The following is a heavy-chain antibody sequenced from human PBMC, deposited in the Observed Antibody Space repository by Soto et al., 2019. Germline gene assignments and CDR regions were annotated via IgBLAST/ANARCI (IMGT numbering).Heavy chain of an antibody. CDR2: ISYDGSNK. CDR1: GFTFSSYG. V-gene: IGHV3-30*18. D-gene: IGHD3-16*01. J-gene: IGHJ6*02. Sequence: GGSLRLSCAASGFTFSSYGMHWVRQAPGKGLEWVAVISYDGSNKYYADSVKGRFTISRDNSKNTLYLQMNSLRAEDTAVYYCAKKRAMIPYYHYGMDGWGQATTVTLSS. CDR3: AKKRAMIPYYHYGMDG.